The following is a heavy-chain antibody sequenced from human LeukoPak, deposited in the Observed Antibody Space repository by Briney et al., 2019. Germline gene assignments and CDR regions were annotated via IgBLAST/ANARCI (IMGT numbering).Heavy chain of an antibody. D-gene: IGHD2-8*02. CDR2: IKQDGSEK. V-gene: IGHV3-7*01. CDR1: GFTFSSRDW. CDR3: ARLFGGVTTYDY. J-gene: IGHJ4*02. Sequence: PGGSLRLSCVASGFTFSSRDWMTWVRQAPGKGLEWVANIKQDGSEKNYVDSVKGRFTISRDNAKNSVDLQMNSLRAEDTAVYYCARLFGGVTTYDYWGQGALVTVSS.